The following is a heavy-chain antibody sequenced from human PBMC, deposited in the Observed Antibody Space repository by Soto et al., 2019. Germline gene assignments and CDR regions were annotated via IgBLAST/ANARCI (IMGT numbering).Heavy chain of an antibody. CDR1: VGTFSSYT. V-gene: IGHV1-69*02. CDR2: IIPILGIA. CDR3: AGAQGSSAPLAFDY. D-gene: IGHD6-6*01. Sequence: ASVTVSCKASVGTFSSYTISWVRQAPGQGLEWMGRIIPILGIANYAQKFQGRVTITADKSTSTAYMELSSLRSEDTAVYYCAGAQGSSAPLAFDYWGQGTLVTVSS. J-gene: IGHJ4*02.